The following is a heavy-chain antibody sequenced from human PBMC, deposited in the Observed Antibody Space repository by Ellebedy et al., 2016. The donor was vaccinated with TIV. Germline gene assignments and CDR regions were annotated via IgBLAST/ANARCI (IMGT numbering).Heavy chain of an antibody. J-gene: IGHJ4*02. CDR1: GFTFSDYY. Sequence: GESLKISCAASGFTFSDYYMTWIRQAPGKGLEWVSYISNSGFNINYADSVKGRFTISRDNAKNSLYLQMNSLRAEDTAVYYCARTTSHCSSTSCYDADDYWGQGTLVTVSA. D-gene: IGHD2-2*01. V-gene: IGHV3-11*04. CDR2: ISNSGFNI. CDR3: ARTTSHCSSTSCYDADDY.